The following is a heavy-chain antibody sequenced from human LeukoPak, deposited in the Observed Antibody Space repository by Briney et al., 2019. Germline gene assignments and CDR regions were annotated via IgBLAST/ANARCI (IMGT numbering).Heavy chain of an antibody. CDR3: ARSFNYYGSGSYYKFDY. J-gene: IGHJ4*02. CDR2: IIPILGIA. CDR1: GGTFSSYA. D-gene: IGHD3-10*01. Sequence: SVKVSCKASGGTFSSYAISWVRQAPGQGLEWMGRIIPILGIANYAQKFRGRVTITADKSTSTAYMELSSLRSEDTAVYYCARSFNYYGSGSYYKFDYWGQGTLVTVSS. V-gene: IGHV1-69*04.